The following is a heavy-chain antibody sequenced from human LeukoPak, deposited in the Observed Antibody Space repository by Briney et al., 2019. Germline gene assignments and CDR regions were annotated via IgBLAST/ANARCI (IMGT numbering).Heavy chain of an antibody. CDR1: GGSISSYY. J-gene: IGHJ6*02. CDR2: IYYSGST. D-gene: IGHD3-10*01. CDR3: ARFYGSGSYGPHYYYGMGV. Sequence: SETLSLTCTVSGGSISSYYWSWIRQPPGKGLEWIGYIYYSGSTNYNPSLKSRVTISVDTSKNQFSLKLSSVTAADTAVYYCARFYGSGSYGPHYYYGMGVWGQGTTVTVSS. V-gene: IGHV4-59*01.